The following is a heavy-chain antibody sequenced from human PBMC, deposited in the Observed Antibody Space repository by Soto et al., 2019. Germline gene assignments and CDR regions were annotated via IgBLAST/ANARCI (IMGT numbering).Heavy chain of an antibody. CDR1: GFTFSSYI. CDR2: ISSSSSYI. D-gene: IGHD6-19*01. Sequence: PGGSLRLSCAASGFTFSSYIMNWVRQAPGKGLEWVSSISSSSSYIYYADSVKGRFTISRDNAKNSLYLQMNSLRAEDTAVYYCARGSASVWGSSGWYYYYYMDVWGKATAVTVSS. V-gene: IGHV3-21*01. CDR3: ARGSASVWGSSGWYYYYYMDV. J-gene: IGHJ6*03.